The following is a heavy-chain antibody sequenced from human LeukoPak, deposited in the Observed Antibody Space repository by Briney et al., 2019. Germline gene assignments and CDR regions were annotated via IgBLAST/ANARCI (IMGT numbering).Heavy chain of an antibody. D-gene: IGHD6-19*01. Sequence: PGGSLRLSCAASGFTSSNFAVNWVRQAPGKGLEWVSVIGGGDGSIYYADSVKGRFTISRDNSKNTLYLQMTSLRAEDAAIYYCAKGMGLAHYYFYGMDVWGQGTTVTVSS. CDR2: IGGGDGSI. V-gene: IGHV3-23*01. J-gene: IGHJ6*02. CDR3: AKGMGLAHYYFYGMDV. CDR1: GFTSSNFA.